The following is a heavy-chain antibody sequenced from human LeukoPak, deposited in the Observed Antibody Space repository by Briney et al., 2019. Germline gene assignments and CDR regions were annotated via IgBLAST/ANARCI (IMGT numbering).Heavy chain of an antibody. CDR1: GGSFSGYY. CDR3: ARDGGRGYSYDY. J-gene: IGHJ4*02. Sequence: NPSETLSLTCAVYGGSFSGYYWSWIRQPPGKGLEWIGSIYYSGSTYYNPSLKSRVTISVDTSKNQFSLKLSSVTAADTAVYYCARDGGRGYSYDYWGQGTLVTVSS. D-gene: IGHD5-18*01. CDR2: IYYSGST. V-gene: IGHV4-34*01.